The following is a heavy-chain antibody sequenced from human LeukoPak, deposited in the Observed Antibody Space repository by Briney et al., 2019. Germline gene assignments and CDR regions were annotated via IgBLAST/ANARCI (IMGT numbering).Heavy chain of an antibody. J-gene: IGHJ6*03. Sequence: GGSLRLSCAASGFTVSSNYMSWVRQAPGKGLEWVSVIYSGGSTYYADSVKGRFTISRDNSKNTLYLQMNSLRAEDTAVYYCARVPRYCSGGSCPYYYYYMDVWGKGTTVTVSS. CDR2: IYSGGST. CDR3: ARVPRYCSGGSCPYYYYYMDV. V-gene: IGHV3-66*02. D-gene: IGHD2-15*01. CDR1: GFTVSSNY.